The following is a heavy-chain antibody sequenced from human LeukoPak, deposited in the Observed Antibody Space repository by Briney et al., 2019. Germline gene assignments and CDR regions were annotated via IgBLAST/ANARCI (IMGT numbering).Heavy chain of an antibody. CDR2: IYYSGST. Sequence: SETLSLTCTVSGGSLSSYYWSWIRQPPGKGLEWIGYIYYSGSTNYNPSLKSRVTISVDTSKNQSSLKLSSVTAADTAVYYCASSDPFSSSYAFDIWGQGTMVTVSS. V-gene: IGHV4-59*01. CDR3: ASSDPFSSSYAFDI. D-gene: IGHD6-13*01. CDR1: GGSLSSYY. J-gene: IGHJ3*02.